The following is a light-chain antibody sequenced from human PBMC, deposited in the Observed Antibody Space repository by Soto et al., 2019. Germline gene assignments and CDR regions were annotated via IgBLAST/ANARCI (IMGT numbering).Light chain of an antibody. CDR2: EVT. CDR1: QSLLYGDGKTY. V-gene: IGKV2D-29*01. J-gene: IGKJ2*01. CDR3: MQSIQPPHT. Sequence: DIVMTQTPLSLSVTPGQPASISCKSSQSLLYGDGKTYLYWYLQKPVQPPQLLIYEVTNRFSGVSDRISGSGSGTEVTLKLSRVEAEDFWVYYCMQSIQPPHTFGQGTRLDIK.